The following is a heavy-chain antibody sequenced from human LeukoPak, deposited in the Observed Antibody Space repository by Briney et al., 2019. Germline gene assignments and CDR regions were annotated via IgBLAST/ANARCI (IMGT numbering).Heavy chain of an antibody. CDR2: MNPNSGNT. CDR1: GYTFTSYD. V-gene: IGHV1-8*01. D-gene: IGHD1-26*01. J-gene: IGHJ5*02. CDR3: ARSRLAGATPRRGNWFDP. Sequence: ASVKVSCKASGYTFTSYDINWVRQATGQGLEWMGWMNPNSGNTGYAQKFQGRVTMTMNTSISTAYMELSSLRSEDTAVYYCARSRLAGATPRRGNWFDPWGQGTLVTVSS.